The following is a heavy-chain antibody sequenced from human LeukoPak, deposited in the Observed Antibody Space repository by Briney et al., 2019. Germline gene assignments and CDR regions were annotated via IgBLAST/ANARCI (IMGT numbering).Heavy chain of an antibody. V-gene: IGHV3-21*01. CDR3: AREVLVVVVAAVSARWFDP. J-gene: IGHJ5*02. CDR1: GFTFSSYS. Sequence: GGSLRLSCAASGFTFSSYSMNWVRQAPGKGLEWFSSISSSSSYIYYADSVKGRFTISRDNAKNSLYLQMNSLRAEDTAVYYCAREVLVVVVAAVSARWFDPWGQGTLVTVSS. D-gene: IGHD2-15*01. CDR2: ISSSSSYI.